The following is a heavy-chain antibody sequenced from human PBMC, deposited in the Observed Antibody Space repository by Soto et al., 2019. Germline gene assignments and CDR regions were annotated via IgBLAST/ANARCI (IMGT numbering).Heavy chain of an antibody. CDR2: INHSGST. Sequence: SETLSLTCAVYGGTFSGYYWTWIRQPPGTGLEWIGEINHSGSTNYNPSLKSRVTISVDTSKNQFSLKLTSVTAADTAVYYCARDKITGLFDYWGHGTLVTVPS. V-gene: IGHV4-34*01. J-gene: IGHJ4*03. CDR3: ARDKITGLFDY. D-gene: IGHD2-8*02. CDR1: GGTFSGYY.